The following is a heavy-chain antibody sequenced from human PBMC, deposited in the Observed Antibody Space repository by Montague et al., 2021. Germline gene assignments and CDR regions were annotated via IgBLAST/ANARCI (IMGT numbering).Heavy chain of an antibody. J-gene: IGHJ5*02. CDR3: ARVAAWGYYDTSGPNWFDP. D-gene: IGHD3-22*01. Sequence: SETLSLTCAVSGGSISSNNWWTWVRQPPGKGLEWIGEIFHNGSTTYSPSLKSRVTISMDKSKNQFSLKLTSVTAADTAVYYCARVAAWGYYDTSGPNWFDPGGQGTRVTVSS. CDR1: GGSISSNNW. CDR2: IFHNGST. V-gene: IGHV4-4*02.